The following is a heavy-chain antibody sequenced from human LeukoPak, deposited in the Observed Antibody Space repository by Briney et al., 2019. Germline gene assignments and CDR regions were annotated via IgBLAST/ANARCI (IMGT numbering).Heavy chain of an antibody. J-gene: IGHJ6*03. CDR3: AKGFDFWSGYTHYYYYYMDV. CDR1: GFTFGSYA. Sequence: PGGSLRLSCAASGFTFGSYAMSWVRQAPGKGLEWVSAISGSGGSTYYADSVKGRFTISRDNSKNTLYLQMNSLRAEDTAVYYCAKGFDFWSGYTHYYYYYMDVWGKGTTVTVSS. D-gene: IGHD3-3*01. V-gene: IGHV3-23*01. CDR2: ISGSGGST.